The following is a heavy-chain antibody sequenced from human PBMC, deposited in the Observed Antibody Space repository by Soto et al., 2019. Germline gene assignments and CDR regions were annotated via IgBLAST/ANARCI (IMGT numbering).Heavy chain of an antibody. D-gene: IGHD3-10*01. J-gene: IGHJ6*02. Sequence: GGSQRLSCAASGFTFSSYGMHWVRQAPGKGLEWVAVISYDGSNKYYADSVKGRFTISRDNSKNTLYLQMNSLRAEDTAVYYCVIPPEGMVRGYYYYYGRDVWGQGTTCTVS. CDR2: ISYDGSNK. V-gene: IGHV3-30*03. CDR3: VIPPEGMVRGYYYYYGRDV. CDR1: GFTFSSYG.